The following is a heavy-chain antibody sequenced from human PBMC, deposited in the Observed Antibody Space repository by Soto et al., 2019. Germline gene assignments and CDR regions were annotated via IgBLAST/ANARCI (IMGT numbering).Heavy chain of an antibody. CDR1: GYNFTTYV. D-gene: IGHD6-19*01. Sequence: QVQLVQSGAEVKQPGASASVSCKASGYNFTTYVVHWLCHAPGQGPEWMGWINCGSGNTVYSQKFQGRVTFTRDTSARTAYMALNSLTSGDTAVYYCARGYTSGWTFDFWGRGTLGTVSS. J-gene: IGHJ4*02. CDR2: INCGSGNT. V-gene: IGHV1-3*01. CDR3: ARGYTSGWTFDF.